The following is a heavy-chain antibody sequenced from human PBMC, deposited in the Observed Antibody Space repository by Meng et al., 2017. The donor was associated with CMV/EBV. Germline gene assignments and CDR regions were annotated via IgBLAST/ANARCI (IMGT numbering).Heavy chain of an antibody. V-gene: IGHV3-21*01. CDR2: ISSSSSYI. J-gene: IGHJ6*02. Sequence: GGSLRLSCAASGFTFSSYSMNWVRQAPGKGLEWVSSISSSSSYIYYADSVKGRFTISRDNAKNSLYLQMNSLRAEDTAVYYCAREAGGYCSSTSCYDYYGMDVWGQGTTVTVSS. CDR1: GFTFSSYS. CDR3: AREAGGYCSSTSCYDYYGMDV. D-gene: IGHD2-2*01.